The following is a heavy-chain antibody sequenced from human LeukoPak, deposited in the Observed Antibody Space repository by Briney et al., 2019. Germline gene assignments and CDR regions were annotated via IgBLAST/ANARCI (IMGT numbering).Heavy chain of an antibody. CDR3: ARGDYSSSFFDY. D-gene: IGHD6-13*01. CDR1: GGSISSGGYS. Sequence: PSQTLSLTCAVSGGSISSGGYSWSWIRQPPGKGLEWIGYIYHSGSTYYNPSLKSRVTISVDRSKNQFSLKLSSVIAADTAVYYCARGDYSSSFFDYWGQGTLVTVSS. V-gene: IGHV4-30-2*01. J-gene: IGHJ4*02. CDR2: IYHSGST.